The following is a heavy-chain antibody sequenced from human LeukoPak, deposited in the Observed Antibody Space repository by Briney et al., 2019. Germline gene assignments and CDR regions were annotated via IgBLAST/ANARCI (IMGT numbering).Heavy chain of an antibody. J-gene: IGHJ4*02. CDR1: GVFISGGYY. Sequence: SETLSLTCTVSGVFISGGYYWGWIRQTPGKGLEWIGSIHRGGTTYYNPSLKSRVNTSVDTSKNLFSLKLSSLTAADTAVYYCARDMRGATGPFDYWGQGTLVTVSS. V-gene: IGHV4-38-2*02. D-gene: IGHD1-26*01. CDR2: IHRGGTT. CDR3: ARDMRGATGPFDY.